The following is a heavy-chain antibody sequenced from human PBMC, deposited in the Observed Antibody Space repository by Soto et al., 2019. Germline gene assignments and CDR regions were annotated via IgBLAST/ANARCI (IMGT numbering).Heavy chain of an antibody. CDR1: GYTFITYV. CDR2: ISTYNGNT. Sequence: QVQLVQSGAAVKKPGASVKVSCKASGYTFITYVVSWVRQAPGQGLDWLGWISTYNGNTRYAERLQGRVTMTTDTTTNTAYMELRNLRSDDTAVYYCARGPTDYYDNSANYFLDYWGHGTLVTVSS. V-gene: IGHV1-18*01. CDR3: ARGPTDYYDNSANYFLDY. J-gene: IGHJ4*01. D-gene: IGHD3-22*01.